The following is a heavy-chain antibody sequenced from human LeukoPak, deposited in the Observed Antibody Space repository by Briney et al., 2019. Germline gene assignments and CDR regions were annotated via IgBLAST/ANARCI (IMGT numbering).Heavy chain of an antibody. J-gene: IGHJ5*02. CDR3: ARAPMGGYTYTMGS. Sequence: QPGGSLRLSGAASGITFSGYWMHWVRQAPGKGLVWVARISSDGSSTNYADSVKGRFTISRDNAKNTLYLQMDSLRAEDTAVYYCARAPMGGYTYTMGSWGQGTLVIVSS. CDR2: ISSDGSST. CDR1: GITFSGYW. D-gene: IGHD5-18*01. V-gene: IGHV3-74*01.